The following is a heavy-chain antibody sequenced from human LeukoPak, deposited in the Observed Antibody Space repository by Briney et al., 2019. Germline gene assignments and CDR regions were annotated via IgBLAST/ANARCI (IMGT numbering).Heavy chain of an antibody. CDR1: GFTFSSYG. J-gene: IGHJ4*02. D-gene: IGHD3-10*01. Sequence: GGSLRLSCAASGFTFSSYGMHWVRQAPGKGLEWVAVVSYDGSNKYYADSVKGRFTISRDNSKNTLYLQMNSLRAEDTAVYYCAKDTDYYGSGSYCNYWGQGTLVTVSS. CDR2: VSYDGSNK. V-gene: IGHV3-30*18. CDR3: AKDTDYYGSGSYCNY.